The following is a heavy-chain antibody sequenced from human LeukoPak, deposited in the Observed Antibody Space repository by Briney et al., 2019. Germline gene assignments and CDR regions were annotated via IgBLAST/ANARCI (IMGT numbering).Heavy chain of an antibody. CDR3: ARASCGDGSSCFDYYMDV. CDR1: GGSISSTGYY. Sequence: SETLSLTCTVSGGSISSTGYYWGCIRQPPGKGLEWIGSIYHSGSTYYNPSLKSRVTISVDTSKNQFSLKLSSVTAADTAVYYCARASCGDGSSCFDYYMDVWGKGTTVTVSS. CDR2: IYHSGST. J-gene: IGHJ6*03. V-gene: IGHV4-39*07. D-gene: IGHD6-6*01.